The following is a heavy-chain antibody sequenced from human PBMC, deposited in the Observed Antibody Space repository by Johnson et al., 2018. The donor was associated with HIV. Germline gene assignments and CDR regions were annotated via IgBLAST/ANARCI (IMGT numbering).Heavy chain of an antibody. J-gene: IGHJ3*01. CDR2: ISWSGGTI. Sequence: DVQVVESGGGLVQPGRSLRLSCAASGFTFDDYGMNWVRQAPGKGLEWVSGISWSGGTIGYADSVKGRFTISRDNAQNALYLQMNSLRSEDTDLYYFAKDRIPSIAAFNRDAFDFWGQGTMVTVSS. CDR1: GFTFDDYG. V-gene: IGHV3-9*01. D-gene: IGHD6-6*01. CDR3: AKDRIPSIAAFNRDAFDF.